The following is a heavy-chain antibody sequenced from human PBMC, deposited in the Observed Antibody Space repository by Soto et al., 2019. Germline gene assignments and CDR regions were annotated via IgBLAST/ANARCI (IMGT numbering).Heavy chain of an antibody. J-gene: IGHJ4*02. V-gene: IGHV2-5*02. CDR3: AQRVLRTVFGLVTTTAIYFDF. CDR2: IYWDDDK. D-gene: IGHD3-3*01. Sequence: QITLNESGPTVVSPTETLTLTCRFSGFSLTTSGVGVGWVRQSPGKAPEWLALIYWDDDKRYSESLKSRLTITKDTSKNQEVLTVANLDPTDTATSHCAQRVLRTVFGLVTTTAIYFDFWGQGTPVAVTS. CDR1: GFSLTTSGVG.